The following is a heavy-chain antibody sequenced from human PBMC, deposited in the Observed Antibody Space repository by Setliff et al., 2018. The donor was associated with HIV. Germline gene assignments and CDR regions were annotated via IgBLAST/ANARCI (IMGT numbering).Heavy chain of an antibody. Sequence: GGSLRLSCAASGFTVSSNYMSWVRQAPGKGLEWVSAISGSGGSTYYADSVKGRFTISRDKSKNTVYLQMYSLRAEDTALYYCAKDRVGYCSSISCPGGFDYWGQGTLVTVSS. D-gene: IGHD2-2*03. V-gene: IGHV3-23*01. CDR1: GFTVSSNY. CDR2: ISGSGGST. J-gene: IGHJ4*02. CDR3: AKDRVGYCSSISCPGGFDY.